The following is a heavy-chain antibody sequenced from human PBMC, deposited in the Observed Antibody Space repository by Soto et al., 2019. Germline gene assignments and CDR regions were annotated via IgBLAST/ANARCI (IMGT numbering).Heavy chain of an antibody. D-gene: IGHD2-21*02. V-gene: IGHV4-39*01. CDR1: GGSISSSSYY. CDR2: IYYSGST. Sequence: QLQLQESGPGLVKPSETLSLTCTVSGGSISSSSYYWGWTRQPPGQGLEWIGSIYYSGSTYYNPALKRRVTISEDTSKNQYALKLSSVTAADTAVYYCARHRYWGCDCYWRDNWFDPGGQGTLVTVSS. CDR3: ARHRYWGCDCYWRDNWFDP. J-gene: IGHJ5*02.